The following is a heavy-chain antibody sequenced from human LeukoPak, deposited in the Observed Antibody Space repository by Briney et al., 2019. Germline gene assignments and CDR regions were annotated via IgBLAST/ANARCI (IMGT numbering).Heavy chain of an antibody. Sequence: SETLSLTCTVSGYSISSGYYWGWIRQPPGKGLEWIGSIYHSGSTYYNPSLKSRVTISVDTSKNQSSLKLSSVTAADTAVYYCASGGGNWNYVWFDPWGQGTLVTVSS. V-gene: IGHV4-38-2*02. CDR1: GYSISSGYY. J-gene: IGHJ5*02. D-gene: IGHD1-7*01. CDR2: IYHSGST. CDR3: ASGGGNWNYVWFDP.